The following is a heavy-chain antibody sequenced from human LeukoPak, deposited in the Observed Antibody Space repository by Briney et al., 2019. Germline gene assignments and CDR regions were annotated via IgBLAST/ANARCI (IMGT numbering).Heavy chain of an antibody. V-gene: IGHV3-30*04. D-gene: IGHD2-21*02. J-gene: IGHJ3*02. CDR3: ARALYCGGDCYESDAFDI. CDR1: GFTFSSYA. CDR2: ISYDGSNK. Sequence: PGGSLRLSCAASGFTFSSYAMHWVRQAPGKGLEWVAVISYDGSNKYYADSVKGRFTISRGNSKNTLYLQMNSLRAEDTAVYYCARALYCGGDCYESDAFDIWGQGTMVTVSS.